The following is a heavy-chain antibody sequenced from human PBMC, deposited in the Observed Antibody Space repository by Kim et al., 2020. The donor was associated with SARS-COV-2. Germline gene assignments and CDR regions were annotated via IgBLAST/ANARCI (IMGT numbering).Heavy chain of an antibody. Sequence: GGSLRLSCAASGFTFSSYSMNWVRQAPGKGLEWVSSISSSSSYIYYADSVKGRLTISRDNTKNSLYLRMNSLRAEDTAVYYCARAGGDELWLFPYFDYWGQGTLVTVSS. D-gene: IGHD5-18*01. J-gene: IGHJ4*02. CDR1: GFTFSSYS. CDR3: ARAGGDELWLFPYFDY. V-gene: IGHV3-21*01. CDR2: ISSSSSYI.